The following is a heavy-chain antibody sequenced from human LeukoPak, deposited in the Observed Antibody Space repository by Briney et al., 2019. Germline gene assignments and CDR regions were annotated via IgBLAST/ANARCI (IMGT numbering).Heavy chain of an antibody. CDR1: GCTFSNYA. D-gene: IGHD2-21*02. Sequence: SVKVSCKASGCTFSNYAISWVRQAPGQGLEWMGGFIPIFGTANYAQKFQGRVTITTDESTSTAYMELSSLRSEDTAVYYCARLGPYCGGDCYSSAGYWGQGTLVTVSS. CDR3: ARLGPYCGGDCYSSAGY. CDR2: FIPIFGTA. V-gene: IGHV1-69*05. J-gene: IGHJ4*02.